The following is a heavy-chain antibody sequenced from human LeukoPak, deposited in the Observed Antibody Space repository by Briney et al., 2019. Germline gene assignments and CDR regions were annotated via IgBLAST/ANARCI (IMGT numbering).Heavy chain of an antibody. CDR3: ARNMRDYYYYMDV. CDR1: GYSISSGYY. D-gene: IGHD1/OR15-1a*01. Sequence: SETLSLTCTVSGYSISSGYYWGWIRQPPGKGLEWIGSGSTYYNPSLKSRVTISVDTSKNQFSLKLSSVTAADTAVYYCARNMRDYYYYMDVWGKGTTVTVSS. CDR2: SGST. V-gene: IGHV4-38-2*02. J-gene: IGHJ6*03.